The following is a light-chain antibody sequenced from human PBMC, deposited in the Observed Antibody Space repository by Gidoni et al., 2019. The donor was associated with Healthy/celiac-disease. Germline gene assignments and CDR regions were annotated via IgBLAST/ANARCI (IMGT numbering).Light chain of an antibody. Sequence: DIQMTQSPSSLSASVGDRVTITCQASQDISNYLNWYQQKPGKAPKLLIYDASNLEHGVPSRFSGSGSGTDFTFTISSLQPEDIATYYCQQYDNLPLTFGGGTKVEIK. CDR1: QDISNY. J-gene: IGKJ4*01. CDR2: DAS. CDR3: QQYDNLPLT. V-gene: IGKV1-33*01.